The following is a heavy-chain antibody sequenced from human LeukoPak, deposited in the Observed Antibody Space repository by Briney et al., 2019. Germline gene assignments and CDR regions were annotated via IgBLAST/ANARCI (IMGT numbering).Heavy chain of an antibody. J-gene: IGHJ5*02. V-gene: IGHV1-2*02. D-gene: IGHD3-3*02. Sequence: ASVKVSCKASGYTFTGHYMHWVRQAPGQGLEWMGWINPNSGGTNYAQKFQGRVTMTRDTSISTAYMELSRLRSDDTAVYYCARERLADNWFDPWGQGTLVTVSS. CDR3: ARERLADNWFDP. CDR2: INPNSGGT. CDR1: GYTFTGHY.